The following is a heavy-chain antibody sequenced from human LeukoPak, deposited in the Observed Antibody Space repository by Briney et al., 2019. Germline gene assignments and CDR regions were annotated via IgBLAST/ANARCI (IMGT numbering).Heavy chain of an antibody. CDR2: IYYSGST. V-gene: IGHV4-59*01. Sequence: SETLSLTCTVSGGSISSYYWSWIRQPPGKGLEWIGYIYYSGSTNYNPSLKSRVTISVDTSKNQFSLKLSSVTAADTAVYYCARAVRYSGYVLDYWGQGTLVTVSS. D-gene: IGHD5-12*01. CDR3: ARAVRYSGYVLDY. CDR1: GGSISSYY. J-gene: IGHJ4*02.